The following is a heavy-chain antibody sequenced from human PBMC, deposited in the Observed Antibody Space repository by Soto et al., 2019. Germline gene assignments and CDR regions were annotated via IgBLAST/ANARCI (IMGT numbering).Heavy chain of an antibody. CDR2: ISSDGNTK. V-gene: IGHV3-30-3*01. J-gene: IGHJ6*02. D-gene: IGHD2-2*01. Sequence: QVQLVESGGGVVQPGRSLRLSCAASGFTFSVNAIHWVRQAPGKGLEWVAVISSDGNTKYYADSVRGRFTISRENSKNTVYLQIKSLGAGGPALYYCARAYCRSSRCLLHYYAMDVWGQGTTVTVSS. CDR1: GFTFSVNA. CDR3: ARAYCRSSRCLLHYYAMDV.